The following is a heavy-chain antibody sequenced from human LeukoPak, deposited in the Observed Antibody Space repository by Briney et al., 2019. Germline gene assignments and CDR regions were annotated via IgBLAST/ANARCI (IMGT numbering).Heavy chain of an antibody. D-gene: IGHD3-9*01. CDR3: AKVVVGGILTGYVYYYGMDV. J-gene: IGHJ6*02. CDR1: GFTFSSYG. CDR2: ISYDGSNK. V-gene: IGHV3-30*18. Sequence: GGSLRLSCAASGFTFSSYGMHWVRQAPGEGLEWVAVISYDGSNKYYADSVKGRFTISRDNSKNTLYLQMNSLRAEDTAVYYCAKVVVGGILTGYVYYYGMDVWGQGTTVTVSS.